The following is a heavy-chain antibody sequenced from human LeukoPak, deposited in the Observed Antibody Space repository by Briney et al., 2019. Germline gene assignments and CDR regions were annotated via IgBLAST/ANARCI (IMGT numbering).Heavy chain of an antibody. CDR3: ARHVQSGSYYVRVLDS. J-gene: IGHJ4*02. D-gene: IGHD3-10*01. V-gene: IGHV4-39*01. CDR2: VYHSGST. Sequence: PSETLSLTCTVSGGSMRRSTYQWGWIRPPPGKGLEWIGSVYHSGSTSYNPSLKSRVTISVDTSKMQFSLEVTSVTAADTAVYYCARHVQSGSYYVRVLDSWGQGTLVIVSS. CDR1: GGSMRRSTYQ.